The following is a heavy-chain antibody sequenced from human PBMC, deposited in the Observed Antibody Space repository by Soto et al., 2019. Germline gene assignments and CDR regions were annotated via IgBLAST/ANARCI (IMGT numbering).Heavy chain of an antibody. J-gene: IGHJ4*02. CDR3: ARVDIAVVPSTTFDY. CDR2: IKYSGHT. D-gene: IGHD2-2*01. CDR1: GGSISSISYY. Sequence: SETLSLTCTVSGGSISSISYYWGWIRHPPGKGLEWIGSIKYSGHTFYNPSLKSRVTMSVDTSKNQFSLRLSSVTAAETAVYYCARVDIAVVPSTTFDYWGQGTLVTVSS. V-gene: IGHV4-39*01.